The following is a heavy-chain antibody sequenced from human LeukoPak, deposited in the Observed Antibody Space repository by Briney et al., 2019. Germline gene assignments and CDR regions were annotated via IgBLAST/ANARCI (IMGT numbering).Heavy chain of an antibody. Sequence: GGSLRLSCAASGFTFSSYFMYWVRQAQGKGLELVSDIASDGSHTFYVESVKGRFTIFRDNSKNTLYMQKSTLGPEDTAVYFCARERQDTYNHSGAFDIWGQGTMVTVSS. CDR1: GFTFSSYF. CDR3: ARERQDTYNHSGAFDI. J-gene: IGHJ3*02. D-gene: IGHD3-10*01. CDR2: IASDGSHT. V-gene: IGHV3-30-3*01.